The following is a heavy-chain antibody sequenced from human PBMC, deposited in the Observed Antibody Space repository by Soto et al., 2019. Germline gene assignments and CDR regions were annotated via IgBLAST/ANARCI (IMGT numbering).Heavy chain of an antibody. Sequence: EVQLVESGGGLVKPGGSLRLSCAASGFTFSSYSMNWVRQAPGKGLEWVSSISSSSSYIYYADSVKGRFTISRDNAKNSLYLQMNSLRSEDTAVYYCASVSGTPWIQLWLRDYGMDVWGQGTTVTVCS. CDR1: GFTFSSYS. CDR2: ISSSSSYI. J-gene: IGHJ6*02. V-gene: IGHV3-21*01. D-gene: IGHD5-18*01. CDR3: ASVSGTPWIQLWLRDYGMDV.